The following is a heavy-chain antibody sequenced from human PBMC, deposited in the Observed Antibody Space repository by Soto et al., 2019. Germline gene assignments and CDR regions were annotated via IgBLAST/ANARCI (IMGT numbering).Heavy chain of an antibody. Sequence: QVQLVQSGDEVRKPGSSVKVSCKASGYIFVNYGIAWVRQAPGQGLEWMGWISPYSGNTHYALKVQGRLTMTTDTPTSTANTDLGSLTANGPAVYSWAMVESSVPPTPLDDWGQGTLFTVS. D-gene: IGHD2-15*01. CDR2: ISPYSGNT. V-gene: IGHV1-18*01. CDR1: GYIFVNYG. CDR3: AMVESSVPPTPLDD. J-gene: IGHJ4*03.